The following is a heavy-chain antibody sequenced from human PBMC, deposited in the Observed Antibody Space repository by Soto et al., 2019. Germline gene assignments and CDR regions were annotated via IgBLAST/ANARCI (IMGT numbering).Heavy chain of an antibody. V-gene: IGHV1-69*02. D-gene: IGHD5-18*01. Sequence: QVQLVQSGAEVKKPGSSVKVSCKASGGTFSRYTISWVRQAPGQGLEWMGRIIPILGIANYAQKFQGRVTITADKATSTADMELSSLRSEDTAVYYWATSRRHRAYSAPLEYNYCGQRTLVTVAT. CDR3: ATSRRHRAYSAPLEYNY. CDR1: GGTFSRYT. J-gene: IGHJ4*02. CDR2: IIPILGIA.